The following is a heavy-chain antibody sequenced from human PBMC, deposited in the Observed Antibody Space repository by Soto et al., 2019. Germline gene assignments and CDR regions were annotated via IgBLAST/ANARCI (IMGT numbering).Heavy chain of an antibody. J-gene: IGHJ4*02. V-gene: IGHV3-23*01. Sequence: GGSLRLSCAASGFTLSSYAMSWVLQAPGKGLEWVSAISGSGGSTYYADSVKGRFTISRDNSKNTLYLQMNSLRAEDTAVYYYAKPIPVEVYYFDYWGQGTLVTVSS. CDR3: AKPIPVEVYYFDY. CDR2: ISGSGGST. D-gene: IGHD2-15*01. CDR1: GFTLSSYA.